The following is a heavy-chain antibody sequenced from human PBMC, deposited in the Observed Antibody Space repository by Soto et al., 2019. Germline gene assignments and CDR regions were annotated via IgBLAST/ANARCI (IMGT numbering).Heavy chain of an antibody. CDR2: IKQDGSEK. V-gene: IGHV3-7*05. D-gene: IGHD5-18*01. Sequence: GGSLRLSCAASGFTFSSYWMSWVRQAPGKGLEWVANIKQDGSEKYYVDSVKGRFTISRDNAKNSLYLQMNSLRAEDTAVYYCARDFDSGYSYGYDGAPPDYWGQGTLVTVS. CDR3: ARDFDSGYSYGYDGAPPDY. CDR1: GFTFSSYW. J-gene: IGHJ4*02.